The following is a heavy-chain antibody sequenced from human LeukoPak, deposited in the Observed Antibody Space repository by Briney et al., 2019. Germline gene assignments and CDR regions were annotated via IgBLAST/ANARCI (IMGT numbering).Heavy chain of an antibody. J-gene: IGHJ4*02. CDR2: INQDGSEE. CDR1: GFTFSSYW. D-gene: IGHD6-19*01. CDR3: ARDISGPDY. Sequence: PGGSLRLSCEASGFTFSSYWLTWVRQAPGKGLEWVANINQDGSEEQYVDSVRGRFTISRDNAKNSLYLQMNSLRAEDTAVYYCARDISGPDYWGQGTLVAVSS. V-gene: IGHV3-7*01.